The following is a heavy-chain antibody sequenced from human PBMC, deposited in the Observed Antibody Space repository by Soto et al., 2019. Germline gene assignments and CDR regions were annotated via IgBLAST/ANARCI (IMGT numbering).Heavy chain of an antibody. V-gene: IGHV1-18*01. CDR3: ARVEFHDYGDIFSGY. CDR1: GYTFTSYG. CDR2: ISAYNGNT. J-gene: IGHJ4*02. D-gene: IGHD4-17*01. Sequence: ASVKVSCKASGYTFTSYGISWVRQAPGQGLEWMGWISAYNGNTNYAQKLQGRVTMTTDTSTSTAYMELRSLRSDDTAVYYCARVEFHDYGDIFSGYWGQGTLVTVSS.